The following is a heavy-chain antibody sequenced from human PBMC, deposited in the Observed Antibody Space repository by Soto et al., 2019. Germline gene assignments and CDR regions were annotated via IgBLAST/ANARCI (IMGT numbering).Heavy chain of an antibody. CDR1: GGSISSYH. V-gene: IGHV4-59*08. CDR2: IYYSGST. D-gene: IGHD3-9*01. CDR3: ARRSSGYYNHMDV. J-gene: IGHJ6*03. Sequence: SETLSLTCTVSGGSISSYHWSWIRQPPGKGLEWIGYIYYSGSTNYNPSLKSRVTISVDTSKNQFSLKLSSVTAAATAVYYCARRSSGYYNHMDVWGKGTTVTVSS.